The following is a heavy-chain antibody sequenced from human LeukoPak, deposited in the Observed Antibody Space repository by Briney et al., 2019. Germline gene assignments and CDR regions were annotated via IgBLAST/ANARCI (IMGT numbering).Heavy chain of an antibody. V-gene: IGHV3-30*02. CDR1: GFTFSSYG. Sequence: GGSLRLSCVASGFTFSSYGMHWVRQAPGKGLEWVAFIRYDGSNKYYADSVKGRFTISRDNSKNTLYLQMNSLRAEDTAVYYCAKRRAQGLLDDAFDIWGQGTMVIVSS. D-gene: IGHD1-1*01. CDR2: IRYDGSNK. J-gene: IGHJ3*02. CDR3: AKRRAQGLLDDAFDI.